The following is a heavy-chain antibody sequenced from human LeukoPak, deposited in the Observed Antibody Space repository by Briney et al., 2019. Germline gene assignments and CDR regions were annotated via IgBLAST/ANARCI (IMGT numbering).Heavy chain of an antibody. V-gene: IGHV3-48*01. D-gene: IGHD3-10*01. J-gene: IGHJ6*03. CDR1: GFTFSSYS. CDR3: AREGLRGSGSYYTRYMDV. CDR2: SSTSSNTI. Sequence: PGGSLRLSCAASGFTFSSYSMNWVRQAPGQGLEWVSYSSTSSNTIYYADSVKGRFTISRDNAKNSLYLQMNSLSAEDTAVYYCAREGLRGSGSYYTRYMDVWGKGTTVTVSS.